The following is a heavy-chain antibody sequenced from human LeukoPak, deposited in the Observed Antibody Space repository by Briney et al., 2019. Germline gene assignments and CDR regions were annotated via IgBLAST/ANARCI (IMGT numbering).Heavy chain of an antibody. V-gene: IGHV1-2*06. CDR1: GYTCTGYY. CDR2: INPNSGGT. CDR3: ASSIFSGGLDY. Sequence: ASVKVSCKASGYTCTGYYMRWVRQAPGQGLEWMGRINPNSGGTNYAQKFQGRVTMTRDTSISTAYMELSRLRSDDTAVYYCASSIFSGGLDYWGQGTLVTVSS. D-gene: IGHD2-15*01. J-gene: IGHJ4*02.